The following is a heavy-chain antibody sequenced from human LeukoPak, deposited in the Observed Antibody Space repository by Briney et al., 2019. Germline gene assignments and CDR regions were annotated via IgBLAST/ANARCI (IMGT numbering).Heavy chain of an antibody. D-gene: IGHD3-10*01. CDR2: ISYDGSNK. Sequence: GGSLRLSCAASGFTFSSYPMHWVRQAPGKGLEWVAVISYDGSNKYYADSVKGRFTTSRDNSKNTLYVQMNSLRAEDTAVYYCARAVGLFGPQGYWGQGTLVTVSS. CDR3: ARAVGLFGPQGY. V-gene: IGHV3-30-3*01. J-gene: IGHJ4*02. CDR1: GFTFSSYP.